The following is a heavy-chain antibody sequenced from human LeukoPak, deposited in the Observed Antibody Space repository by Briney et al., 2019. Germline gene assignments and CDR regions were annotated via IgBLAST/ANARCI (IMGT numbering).Heavy chain of an antibody. CDR1: GYSFTSYW. V-gene: IGHV5-51*01. CDR3: ARAPTSVSDPYYFDY. J-gene: IGHJ4*02. Sequence: GESLKISCKGSGYSFTSYWIGWVRQMPGKGLEWMGIIYPGNSDTRYSPSFRGQVTISADKSISTAFLQWSSLKASDSAKYYCARAPTSVSDPYYFDYWGQGTLVTVSS. CDR2: IYPGNSDT. D-gene: IGHD2-21*02.